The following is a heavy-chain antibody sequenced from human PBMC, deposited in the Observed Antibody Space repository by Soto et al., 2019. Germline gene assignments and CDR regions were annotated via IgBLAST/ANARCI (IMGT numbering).Heavy chain of an antibody. Sequence: PSETLSLTCTVSGGSISSSSYYWGWIRQPPGKGLEWIGSIYYSGSTYYNPSLKSRVTISVDTSKNQFSLKLSSVTAADTAVYYCARLQPLAVAGTWWFDPWGQGTLVTVSS. CDR3: ARLQPLAVAGTWWFDP. CDR1: GGSISSSSYY. V-gene: IGHV4-39*01. D-gene: IGHD6-19*01. CDR2: IYYSGST. J-gene: IGHJ5*02.